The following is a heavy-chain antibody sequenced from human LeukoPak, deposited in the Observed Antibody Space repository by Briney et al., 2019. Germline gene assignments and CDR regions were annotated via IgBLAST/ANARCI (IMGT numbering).Heavy chain of an antibody. CDR2: IQTKSEGGTA. Sequence: GGSLRLSCAASGFTFSGALMTWVRQAPGKGLEWVGRIQTKSEGGTADYAAPVRGRFTISRDDSKSTVNLQMNSLKTEDTGVYYCTTDWSRWGQGTLVTVSS. V-gene: IGHV3-15*01. CDR3: TTDWSR. CDR1: GFTFSGAL. D-gene: IGHD2-8*02. J-gene: IGHJ4*02.